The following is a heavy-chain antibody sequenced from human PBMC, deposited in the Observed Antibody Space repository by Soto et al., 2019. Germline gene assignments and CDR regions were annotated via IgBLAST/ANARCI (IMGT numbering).Heavy chain of an antibody. V-gene: IGHV3-74*01. CDR2: INSDGSTT. Sequence: GGSLRLSCAASGFSSSSYWLHWVRQAPGKGLVWVSRINSDGSTTGYAESVKGRFTISRDNAQNTLYLQMSSLRAEDTAVYYCARGLKGLYGTDVWGQGTTVTVSS. J-gene: IGHJ6*02. CDR1: GFSSSSYW. CDR3: ARGLKGLYGTDV.